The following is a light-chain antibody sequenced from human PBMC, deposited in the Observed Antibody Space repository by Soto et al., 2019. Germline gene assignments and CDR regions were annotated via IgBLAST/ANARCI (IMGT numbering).Light chain of an antibody. CDR1: QSISSY. Sequence: DIQMTQSPSSLSASVGDRVTITCRASQSISSYLNWYQQKPGKAPKLLIYAASSVQSGVPSRFSGSGSGTAFTLTISSLPPEDFATYSCQQSYTFGQGTKLEIK. J-gene: IGKJ2*01. CDR2: AAS. CDR3: QQSYT. V-gene: IGKV1-39*01.